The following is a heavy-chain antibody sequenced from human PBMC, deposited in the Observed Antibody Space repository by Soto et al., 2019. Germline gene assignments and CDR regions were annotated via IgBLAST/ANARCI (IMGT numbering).Heavy chain of an antibody. Sequence: QVLLQQWGAGLLKPSETLSLTCAVYGGSFSGYYWSWIRQPPGKGLEWIGEINHSGSTNYNPSLKSRVTISVDTSKNQFSLKLSSVTAADTAVYYCALRIAARPGEFDYWGQGTLVTVSS. D-gene: IGHD6-6*01. V-gene: IGHV4-34*01. CDR1: GGSFSGYY. CDR3: ALRIAARPGEFDY. CDR2: INHSGST. J-gene: IGHJ4*02.